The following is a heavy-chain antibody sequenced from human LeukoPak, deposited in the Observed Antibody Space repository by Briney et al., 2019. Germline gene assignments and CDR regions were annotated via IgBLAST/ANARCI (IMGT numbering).Heavy chain of an antibody. Sequence: WVRQAPGKGLEWVSGISGSGGSTYYADSVKGRFTISRDNSKNTLYLQMNSLRAEDTAVFYCAKDRAAAPSYYFDYWGQGTLVTVSS. J-gene: IGHJ4*02. V-gene: IGHV3-23*01. CDR2: ISGSGGST. D-gene: IGHD6-13*01. CDR3: AKDRAAAPSYYFDY.